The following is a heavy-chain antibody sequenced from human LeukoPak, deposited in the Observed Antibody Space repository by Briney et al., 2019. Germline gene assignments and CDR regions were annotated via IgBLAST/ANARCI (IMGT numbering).Heavy chain of an antibody. D-gene: IGHD3-10*01. CDR2: ISDSGGST. J-gene: IGHJ4*02. V-gene: IGHV3-23*01. CDR1: GFTFSSYA. Sequence: PGGSLRLSCAASGFTFSSYAMSWVRQAPGKGLEWVSFISDSGGSTYYADSVKGRFTISRDNSKNTLNLQMNSLRAEDTAVYYCVKDRTGTYTLDYWGQGTLVTVSS. CDR3: VKDRTGTYTLDY.